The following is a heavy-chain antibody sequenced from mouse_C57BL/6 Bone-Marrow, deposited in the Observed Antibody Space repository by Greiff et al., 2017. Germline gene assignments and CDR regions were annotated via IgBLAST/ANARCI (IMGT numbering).Heavy chain of an antibody. CDR1: GYTFTSYW. CDR3: AGSGLYYCNSTYIDY. V-gene: IGHV1-7*01. J-gene: IGHJ2*01. CDR2: INPSSGYT. Sequence: QVQLKQSGAELAKPGASVKLSCKASGYTFTSYWMHWVKQRPGQGLEWIGYINPSSGYTKYNQKFKDKATLTADQSSSTAYMQLSSLTYEDSAVYYCAGSGLYYCNSTYIDYWGQGTTLTVSS. D-gene: IGHD2-5*01.